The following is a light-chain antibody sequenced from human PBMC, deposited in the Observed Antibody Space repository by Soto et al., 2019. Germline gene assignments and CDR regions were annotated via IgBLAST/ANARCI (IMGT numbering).Light chain of an antibody. CDR1: QSVSSSY. CDR2: GAS. V-gene: IGKV3-20*01. Sequence: IVLTQSPVTLSLSPGERATLSCRASQSVSSSYLAWYQQKPGQAPRLLIYGASSRATGIPDRFSGSGSGTDFTLTISRLEPGDFAVYYCQQYVTSPPGTFGQGTKV. CDR3: QQYVTSPPGT. J-gene: IGKJ1*01.